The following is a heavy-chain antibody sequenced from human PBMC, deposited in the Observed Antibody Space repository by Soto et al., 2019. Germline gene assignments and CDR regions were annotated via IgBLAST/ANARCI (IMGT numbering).Heavy chain of an antibody. CDR3: AREASPPWVDCISTSCSSYYYYYGMDV. V-gene: IGHV1-69*12. D-gene: IGHD2-2*01. Sequence: QVQLVQSGAEVKKPGSSVKVSCKASGGTFSSYAISWVRQAPGQGLEWMGGIIPIFGTANYAQKFQGRVTITADESTSKAYMELSSLRSEDTAVYYCAREASPPWVDCISTSCSSYYYYYGMDVWGQGTTVTVSS. CDR2: IIPIFGTA. J-gene: IGHJ6*02. CDR1: GGTFSSYA.